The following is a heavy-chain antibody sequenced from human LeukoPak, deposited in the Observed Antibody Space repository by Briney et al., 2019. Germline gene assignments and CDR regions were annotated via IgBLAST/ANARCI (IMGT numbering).Heavy chain of an antibody. CDR2: IYYSGST. Sequence: PSETLSLTCTVSGGSISSSSYYWGWIRQPPGKGLEWIGYIYYSGSTNYNPSLKSRVTISVDTSKNQFSLKLSSVTAADTAVYYCASGSGWNAFDIWGQGTMVTVSS. D-gene: IGHD6-19*01. V-gene: IGHV4-61*05. J-gene: IGHJ3*02. CDR1: GGSISSSSYY. CDR3: ASGSGWNAFDI.